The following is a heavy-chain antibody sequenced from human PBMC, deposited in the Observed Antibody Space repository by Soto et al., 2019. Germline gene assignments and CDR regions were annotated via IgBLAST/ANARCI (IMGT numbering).Heavy chain of an antibody. V-gene: IGHV3-23*01. CDR3: AKQTFDFASTPCDC. CDR2: IIDSGGTT. D-gene: IGHD2-21*01. Sequence: PWGSLRLSCAASGFTFSSYAMSWVRQAPGKGLEWVSGIIDSGGTTYYADSVKGRFTISRDNSKSTLYLQMNSLRAEDTAVYFCAKQTFDFASTPCDCWGQGTLVTVSS. J-gene: IGHJ4*02. CDR1: GFTFSSYA.